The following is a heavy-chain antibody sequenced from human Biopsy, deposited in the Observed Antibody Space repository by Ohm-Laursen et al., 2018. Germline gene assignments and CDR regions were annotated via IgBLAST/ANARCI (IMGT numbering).Heavy chain of an antibody. CDR2: IYPGGST. V-gene: IGHV4-4*07. CDR1: GVDINNYY. D-gene: IGHD3-22*01. CDR3: ASVVLGPTNDAFDL. Sequence: SDTLSLTCTVSGVDINNYYWSWIRPPAGKGLEWIGRIYPGGSTNYNPSLKSRVTMSVYTSKKQLSLRQRSATAADTAMYYCASVVLGPTNDAFDLWGQGTMVVVSS. J-gene: IGHJ3*01.